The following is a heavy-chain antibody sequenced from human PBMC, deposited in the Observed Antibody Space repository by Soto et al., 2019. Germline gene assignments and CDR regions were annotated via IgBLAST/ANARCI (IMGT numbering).Heavy chain of an antibody. D-gene: IGHD5-18*01. J-gene: IGHJ5*01. Sequence: PSETLSLTCTVSGASISSGDYYWSWIRQPPGRGLEWIGYIYYSGNTYYNPSLKSRVSISVDTSKNQFSLKLSSVTAADTAVYYCAREGYNYGYRDFNSWGQGTLVTVSS. CDR3: AREGYNYGYRDFNS. V-gene: IGHV4-30-4*01. CDR2: IYYSGNT. CDR1: GASISSGDYY.